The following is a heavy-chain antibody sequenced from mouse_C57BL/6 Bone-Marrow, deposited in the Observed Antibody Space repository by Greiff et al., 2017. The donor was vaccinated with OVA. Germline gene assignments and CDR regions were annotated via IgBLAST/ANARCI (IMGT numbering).Heavy chain of an antibody. J-gene: IGHJ4*01. D-gene: IGHD2-5*01. V-gene: IGHV1-15*01. Sequence: QVQLQQSGAELVRPGASVTLSCKASGYTFTDYEMHWVKQTPVHGLEWIGAIDPETGGTAYNQKFKGKAILTADKSSSTAYMELRSLTSDDSAVYYSTRGYSNYYAMDYWGQGTSVTVSS. CDR3: TRGYSNYYAMDY. CDR1: GYTFTDYE. CDR2: IDPETGGT.